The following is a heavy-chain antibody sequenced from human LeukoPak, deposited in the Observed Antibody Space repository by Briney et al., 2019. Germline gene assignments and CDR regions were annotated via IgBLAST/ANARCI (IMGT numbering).Heavy chain of an antibody. Sequence: LAGGSLRLSCAASGFTFSSYAMSWVRQAPGKGLEWVSVIYSGDSTYYADSVKGRFTISRDNSKNTLYLQMNSLRAEDTAVYYCASGNAIFGVGYFDSWGQGTLVTVSS. CDR3: ASGNAIFGVGYFDS. CDR1: GFTFSSYA. CDR2: IYSGDST. V-gene: IGHV3-66*02. J-gene: IGHJ4*02. D-gene: IGHD3-3*01.